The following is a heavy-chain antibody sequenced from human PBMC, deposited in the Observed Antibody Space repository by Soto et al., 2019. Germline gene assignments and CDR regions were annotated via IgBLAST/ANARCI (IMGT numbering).Heavy chain of an antibody. D-gene: IGHD3-16*02. CDR1: GGSISSDDYY. Sequence: QVQLQESGPGLVKPSQTLSLTCTVSGGSISSDDYYWSWIRQPPGKGLECIGHIYYSGSTYYNPSLTSRVTISVDTSKNQFSLKLRSVTAADTAVYYCARFIRRPAFDIWGQGTMVTVSS. CDR3: ARFIRRPAFDI. V-gene: IGHV4-30-4*01. J-gene: IGHJ3*02. CDR2: IYYSGST.